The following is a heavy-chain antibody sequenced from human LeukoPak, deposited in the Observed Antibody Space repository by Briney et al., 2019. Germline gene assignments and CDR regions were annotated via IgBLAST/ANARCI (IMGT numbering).Heavy chain of an antibody. Sequence: GGSLRLSCAASGFTFDDYAMHWVRQAPGTGLEWVSLISWDGGSTYYADSVKGRFTISRDNSKNSLYLQMNSLRAEDTALYYCAKSAAADYYYMDVWGKGTTVTVSS. CDR2: ISWDGGST. V-gene: IGHV3-43D*03. J-gene: IGHJ6*03. D-gene: IGHD6-13*01. CDR3: AKSAAADYYYMDV. CDR1: GFTFDDYA.